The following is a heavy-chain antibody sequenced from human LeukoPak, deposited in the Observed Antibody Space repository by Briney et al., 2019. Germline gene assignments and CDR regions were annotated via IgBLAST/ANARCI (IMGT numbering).Heavy chain of an antibody. CDR2: INPNSGAT. CDR1: GYTFTGYY. D-gene: IGHD5-12*01. J-gene: IGHJ4*02. V-gene: IGHV1-2*04. CDR3: ARGGADLGYSGHEKPNFDY. Sequence: GASVKVSCKASGYTFTGYYMHWVRQAPGQGPEWMGWINPNSGATNYAQKFQGWVTMTRDTSISTAYMDLSMRSDDTAVYYCARGGADLGYSGHEKPNFDYWGQGTLVTVSS.